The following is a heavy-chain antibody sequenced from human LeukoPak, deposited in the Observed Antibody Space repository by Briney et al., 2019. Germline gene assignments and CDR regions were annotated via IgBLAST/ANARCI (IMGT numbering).Heavy chain of an antibody. V-gene: IGHV3-23*01. CDR3: AKMVREFYTISYYFDY. J-gene: IGHJ4*02. CDR2: ISGSGAGT. Sequence: GGSLRLSCTASGFTFSSYAMNWVRQAPGKGLEWVSGISGSGAGTYYADSVKGRFTISRDNSKNTLYLQMNSLRAEDTAVYYCAKMVREFYTISYYFDYWGQGTLVTVSS. CDR1: GFTFSSYA. D-gene: IGHD2-8*01.